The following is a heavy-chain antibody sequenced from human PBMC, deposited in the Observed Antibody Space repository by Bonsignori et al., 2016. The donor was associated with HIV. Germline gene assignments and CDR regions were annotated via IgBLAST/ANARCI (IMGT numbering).Heavy chain of an antibody. V-gene: IGHV4-38-2*01. J-gene: IGHJ6*03. CDR1: DYSISSGYY. CDR3: ARLYYYGSSAQGQYMDV. CDR2: IYHSGST. Sequence: SETLSLTCAVSDYSISSGYYWGWIRQPPGKGLEWIASIYHSGSTYYNPSLKSRVTISVDTSKNQFSLKLSSVTAADTAVYYCARLYYYGSSAQGQYMDVWGKGTTVTVSS. D-gene: IGHD3-10*01.